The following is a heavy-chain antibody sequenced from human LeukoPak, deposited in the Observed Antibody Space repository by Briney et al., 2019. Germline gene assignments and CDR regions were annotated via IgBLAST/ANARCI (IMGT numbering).Heavy chain of an antibody. D-gene: IGHD4-23*01. CDR1: GGSFSGYY. J-gene: IGHJ4*02. CDR2: INHSGST. CDR3: ARSDDYGGLVDY. V-gene: IGHV4-34*01. Sequence: SETLSLTCAVYGGSFSGYYWSWIRQPPGKGLEWIGEINHSGSTNYNPSLKSRVTILLHTSKNHFSLNLSSVTAADTAVYYCARSDDYGGLVDYWGQGTLVTVSS.